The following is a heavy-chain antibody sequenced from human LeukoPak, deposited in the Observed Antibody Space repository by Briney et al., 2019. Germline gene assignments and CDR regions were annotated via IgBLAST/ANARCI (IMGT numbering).Heavy chain of an antibody. CDR1: GGSISSGDYY. J-gene: IGHJ4*02. V-gene: IGHV4-30-4*08. CDR2: IYYSGST. Sequence: PSQTLSLTCIVSGGSISSGDYYWSWIRQPPGKGLEWIGYIYYSGSTYYNPSLKSRVTISVDTSKNQLSLKLSSVTAADTAVYYCARVPYYYDSSGSDYWGQGTLVTVSS. D-gene: IGHD3-22*01. CDR3: ARVPYYYDSSGSDY.